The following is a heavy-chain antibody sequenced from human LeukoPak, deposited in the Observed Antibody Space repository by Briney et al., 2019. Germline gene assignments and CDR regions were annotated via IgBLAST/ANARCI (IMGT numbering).Heavy chain of an antibody. CDR1: GYTFTSYG. CDR2: ISAYNGNT. D-gene: IGHD6-13*01. J-gene: IGHJ3*02. V-gene: IGHV1-18*01. Sequence: ASVKVSCKASGYTFTSYGISWVRQAPGQGLEWMGWISAYNGNTNYAQKLQGRVTMTTDTSTSTAYMELRSLRSDDTAAYYCARVGSSWPGGPGAFDIWGQGTMVTVSS. CDR3: ARVGSSWPGGPGAFDI.